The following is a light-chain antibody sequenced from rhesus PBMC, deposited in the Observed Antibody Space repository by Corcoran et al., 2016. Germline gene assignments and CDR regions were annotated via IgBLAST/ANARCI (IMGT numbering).Light chain of an antibody. CDR3: QQYSSSPLT. CDR2: KAS. CDR1: PSISSW. V-gene: IGKV1-22*01. J-gene: IGKJ4*01. Sequence: DIQMTQSPSSLSASLGDTVTITCRASPSISSWLARYQQKPGKAPNLLIDKASSLQSGVPSRYSGSGSGTDFTLTISSLQSENFATYYCQQYSSSPLTFGGGTKVEL.